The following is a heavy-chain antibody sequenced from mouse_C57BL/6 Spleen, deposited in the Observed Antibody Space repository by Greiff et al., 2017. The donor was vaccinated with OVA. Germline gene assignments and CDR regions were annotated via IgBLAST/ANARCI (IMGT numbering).Heavy chain of an antibody. J-gene: IGHJ2*01. CDR1: GYTFTSYW. CDR3: ASADGNFGGFDY. D-gene: IGHD2-1*01. Sequence: QVQLQQPGAELVKPGASVKLSCKASGYTFTSYWMHWVKQRPGQGLEWIGMIHPNSGSTNYNEKFKSKATLTVDKSSSTAYMQLSSLTSEDSAVYYCASADGNFGGFDYWGQGTTLTVSS. CDR2: IHPNSGST. V-gene: IGHV1-64*01.